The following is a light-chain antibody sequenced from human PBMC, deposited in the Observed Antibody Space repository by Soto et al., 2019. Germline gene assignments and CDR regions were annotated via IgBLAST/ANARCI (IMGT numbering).Light chain of an antibody. V-gene: IGLV2-14*03. CDR3: SSYTSSGNDV. Sequence: QSALTQPASVSGPPGQSIAISCSGTSSDVGAYNFVSWYQQYPGKAPKLVLYDVVNRPSGVSDRFSGSKSGNTASLTISGLQAEDEADYYCSSYTSSGNDVFGTATKLTVL. CDR2: DVV. J-gene: IGLJ1*01. CDR1: SSDVGAYNF.